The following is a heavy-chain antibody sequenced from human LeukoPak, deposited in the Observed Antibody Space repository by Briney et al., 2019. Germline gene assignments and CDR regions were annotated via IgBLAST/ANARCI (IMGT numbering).Heavy chain of an antibody. J-gene: IGHJ4*02. V-gene: IGHV3-15*01. D-gene: IGHD4-23*01. CDR3: TTESGKGGY. CDR1: GFTLSSYA. CDR2: FKSEVDGGTI. Sequence: PGGSLRLSCAASGFTLSSYAMSWVRQAPGKGLEWVGRFKSEVDGGTIDYAAPIKDRFTISRDDSRNTLYLQMNSLEIEDTAVYFCTTESGKGGYWGQGTLVTVSS.